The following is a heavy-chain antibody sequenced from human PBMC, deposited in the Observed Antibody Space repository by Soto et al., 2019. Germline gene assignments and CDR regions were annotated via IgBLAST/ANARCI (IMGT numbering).Heavy chain of an antibody. CDR3: IHTSLYEGDF. Sequence: IRQPPGKALEWLALIYWDDDKVYRPSLQSRLTITKDTANNQVVLTMTDMDPVDTATYYCIHTSLYEGDFWGQGTLVTVSS. D-gene: IGHD5-12*01. CDR2: IYWDDDK. J-gene: IGHJ4*02. V-gene: IGHV2-5*02.